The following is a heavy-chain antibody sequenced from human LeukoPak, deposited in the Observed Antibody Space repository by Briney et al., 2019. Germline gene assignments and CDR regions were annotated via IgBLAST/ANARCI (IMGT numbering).Heavy chain of an antibody. J-gene: IGHJ4*02. D-gene: IGHD3-10*01. V-gene: IGHV3-7*01. CDR1: GFTFSSDW. CDR3: ARDPGYYFDY. Sequence: GGSLRLSCAASGFTFSSDWMSWVRQAPEKGLEWVANIKQDGSEKYYVDSVKGRFTISRDNAKNSLYLQINSLRAEDTAVYYCARDPGYYFDYRGQGTLVTVSS. CDR2: IKQDGSEK.